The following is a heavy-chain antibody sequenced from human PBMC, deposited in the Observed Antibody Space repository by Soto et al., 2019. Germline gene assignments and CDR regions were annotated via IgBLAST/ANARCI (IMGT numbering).Heavy chain of an antibody. V-gene: IGHV1-69*12. D-gene: IGHD2-15*01. J-gene: IGHJ6*02. Sequence: QVQLVQSGAEVKKPGSSVKVSCKASGGAFSDYAFSWVRQAPGQGLEWLGGIMPIFRAPDYAQKFQGRVTITADEFTRTAYMGMNSLRSEDTAVYYCASWLKGPDIGNYYYGMDFWGQGTTVTVS. CDR2: IMPIFRAP. CDR1: GGAFSDYA. CDR3: ASWLKGPDIGNYYYGMDF.